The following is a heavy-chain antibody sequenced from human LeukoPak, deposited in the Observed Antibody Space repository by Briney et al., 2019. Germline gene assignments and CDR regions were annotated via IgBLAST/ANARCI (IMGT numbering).Heavy chain of an antibody. CDR1: GFTFSNYW. V-gene: IGHV3-7*01. CDR3: ASGRQLGY. D-gene: IGHD6-13*01. J-gene: IGHJ4*02. CDR2: IKEDGSEK. Sequence: GGSLRLSCAASGFTFSNYWMSWVRQAPGKGLEWVANIKEDGSEKYYVDSVKCRFTISRDNARNSLYLQMNSLRAEDTAVYYCASGRQLGYWGQGTLVTVSS.